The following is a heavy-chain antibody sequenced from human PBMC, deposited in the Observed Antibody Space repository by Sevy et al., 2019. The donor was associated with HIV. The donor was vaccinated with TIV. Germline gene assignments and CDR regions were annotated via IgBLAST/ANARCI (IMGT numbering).Heavy chain of an antibody. V-gene: IGHV1-2*02. CDR3: ARLTTKPTSDLYGMDV. CDR1: GYIFTDYY. D-gene: IGHD4-17*01. Sequence: ASVKVSCKASGYIFTDYYIHWVRQAPGQWLEWMAWINSDSGVTNYAQRFQGEVTVTRDTSLNTAYLDLSRLKSNDTAIYFCARLTTKPTSDLYGMDVWGQGTTVTVSS. J-gene: IGHJ6*02. CDR2: INSDSGVT.